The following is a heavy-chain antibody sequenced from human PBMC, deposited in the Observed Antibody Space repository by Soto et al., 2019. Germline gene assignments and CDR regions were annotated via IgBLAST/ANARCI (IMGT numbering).Heavy chain of an antibody. V-gene: IGHV3-23*01. Sequence: EVQLLESGGGLVQPGGSLRLSCAASGFTFSSYAMSWVRQAPGKGLEWVSAISGSGGSTYYADSVKGRFTISRDNSKNTLYLQMNSLRAEDTAVYYCAKSNGLEPNGLYYYYGMDVWGQGTTVTVSS. CDR3: AKSNGLEPNGLYYYYGMDV. CDR2: ISGSGGST. CDR1: GFTFSSYA. J-gene: IGHJ6*02. D-gene: IGHD1-1*01.